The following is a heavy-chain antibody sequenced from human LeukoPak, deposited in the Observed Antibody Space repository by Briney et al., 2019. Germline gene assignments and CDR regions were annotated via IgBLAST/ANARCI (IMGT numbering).Heavy chain of an antibody. D-gene: IGHD6-19*01. V-gene: IGHV1-18*04. CDR3: ARDEISGGWYNH. CDR1: GYAFTSRG. J-gene: IGHJ4*02. Sequence: GASVKVSCKASGYAFTSRGFSWVRQAPGQGLEWMGWINADNGNTNYAQKFQGRVTMTTDTSTSTAYMELRSPRSDDTAVYYCARDEISGGWYNHWGQGTLVTVSS. CDR2: INADNGNT.